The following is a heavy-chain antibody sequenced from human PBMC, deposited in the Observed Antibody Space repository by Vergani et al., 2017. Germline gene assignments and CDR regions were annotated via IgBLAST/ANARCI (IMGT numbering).Heavy chain of an antibody. J-gene: IGHJ6*03. D-gene: IGHD4-11*01. V-gene: IGHV1-69*01. CDR3: ARGTLTVTIRGWDYYYYYMDV. Sequence: QVQLVQSGAEVKKPGSSVKVSCKASGGTFSSYAISWVRQAPGQGLEWMGGIIPIFGTANYAQKFQGRVTITADESTSTAYMELSSLRSEDTAVYYCARGTLTVTIRGWDYYYYYMDVCGKGTTVTVSS. CDR1: GGTFSSYA. CDR2: IIPIFGTA.